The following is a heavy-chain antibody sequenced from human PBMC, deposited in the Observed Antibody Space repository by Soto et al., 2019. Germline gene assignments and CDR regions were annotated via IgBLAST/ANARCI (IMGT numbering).Heavy chain of an antibody. CDR1: GGSISSGGYY. J-gene: IGHJ5*02. Sequence: PSETLSLTCTVSGGSISSGGYYWSWIRQHPGKGLEWIGYIYYSGSTYYNPSLKSRVTISVDTSKNQFSLKLSSVTAADTAVYYCARVGYCMSTSCRGLINRFDPWGQGTLVTVAS. CDR2: IYYSGST. CDR3: ARVGYCMSTSCRGLINRFDP. V-gene: IGHV4-30-4*08. D-gene: IGHD2-2*01.